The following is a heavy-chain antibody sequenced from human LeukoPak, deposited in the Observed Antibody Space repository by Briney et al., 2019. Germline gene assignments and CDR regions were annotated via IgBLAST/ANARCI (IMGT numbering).Heavy chain of an antibody. CDR2: IKQDGSEK. D-gene: IGHD3-9*01. V-gene: IGHV3-7*01. CDR1: GFTFSSYW. Sequence: GRSLRLSCAASGFTFSSYWMSWVRQAPGKGLEWVANIKQDGSEKYYVDSVKGRFTISRDNAKNSLYLQMNSLRAEDTAVYYCARDTTPYYDILTGRTQFDYWGQGTLVTVSS. CDR3: ARDTTPYYDILTGRTQFDY. J-gene: IGHJ4*02.